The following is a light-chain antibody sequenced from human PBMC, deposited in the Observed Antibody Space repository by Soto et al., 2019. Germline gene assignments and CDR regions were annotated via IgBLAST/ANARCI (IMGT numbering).Light chain of an antibody. CDR2: AAS. J-gene: IGKJ3*01. V-gene: IGKV1-39*01. CDR1: QSISSY. Sequence: DIQMTQSPSSLSAAVGDRVTITCRASQSISSYLNWYQQKPGKAPKLLIYAASSLQSGVPSRFSGSGSGTDFTLTISSLQPDDFATYYCQQSYSTLPFTFGTGTKVDIK. CDR3: QQSYSTLPFT.